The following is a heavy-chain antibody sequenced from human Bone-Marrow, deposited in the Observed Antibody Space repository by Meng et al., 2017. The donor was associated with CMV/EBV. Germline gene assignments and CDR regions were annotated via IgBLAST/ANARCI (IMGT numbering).Heavy chain of an antibody. D-gene: IGHD2-2*01. Sequence: GESLKISCAASGFTFSSYAMHWVRQAPGKGLEWVAVISYDGSNKYYADSVKGRFTISRDNSKNTLYLQMNSLRAEDTAVYYCARSPSGTLTPYHFDSWAQGTLVTVSS. J-gene: IGHJ4*02. CDR3: ARSPSGTLTPYHFDS. V-gene: IGHV3-30*04. CDR1: GFTFSSYA. CDR2: ISYDGSNK.